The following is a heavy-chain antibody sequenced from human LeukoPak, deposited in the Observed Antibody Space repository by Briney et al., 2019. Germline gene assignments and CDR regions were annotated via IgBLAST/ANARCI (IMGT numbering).Heavy chain of an antibody. V-gene: IGHV1-18*01. Sequence: ASVKVSCKASGYTFTSYGISWVRQAPGQGLEWMGWISAYNGNTNYAQKLQGRVTMTTDTSTSTAYMELRSLRSDDTAVCYCARDENYYDSSGYYYFNYWGQGTLVTVSS. J-gene: IGHJ4*02. CDR1: GYTFTSYG. CDR3: ARDENYYDSSGYYYFNY. D-gene: IGHD3-22*01. CDR2: ISAYNGNT.